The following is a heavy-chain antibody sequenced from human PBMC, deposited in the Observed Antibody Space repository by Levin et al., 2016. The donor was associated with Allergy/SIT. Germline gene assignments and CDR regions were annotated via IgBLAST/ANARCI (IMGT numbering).Heavy chain of an antibody. J-gene: IGHJ5*01. CDR3: AKASHFDWFKNWFEF. D-gene: IGHD3-9*01. V-gene: IGHV3-23*01. Sequence: VRQAPGKGLEWVSGISGSGTITYYADSVKGRFTTSRDNSQNTLHLQMNNLRAEDTAIYYCAKASHFDWFKNWFEFWGQGTLVTVSS. CDR2: ISGSGTIT.